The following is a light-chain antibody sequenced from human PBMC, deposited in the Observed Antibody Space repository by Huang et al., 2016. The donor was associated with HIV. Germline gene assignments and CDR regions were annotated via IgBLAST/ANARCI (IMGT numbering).Light chain of an antibody. V-gene: IGKV3-15*01. J-gene: IGKJ1*01. CDR1: QSLSSQ. CDR2: GLS. CDR3: QQYNDWPLT. Sequence: EIVMTQPPATLSVFPGERVTLSCRASQSLSSQLAWYQQKRGQAPRLLIYGLSTRATDIPARFSGSGSGTDFTLTINSLQSEDFATYYCQQYNDWPLTFGQGTEVEIK.